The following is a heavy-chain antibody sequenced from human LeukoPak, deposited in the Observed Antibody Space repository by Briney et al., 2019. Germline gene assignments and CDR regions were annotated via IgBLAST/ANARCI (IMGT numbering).Heavy chain of an antibody. V-gene: IGHV3-30*18. CDR2: ISYDGSNK. CDR3: AKGADTMIVVVTHPLDY. D-gene: IGHD3-22*01. Sequence: GGSLRLSCAASGFTFSSYGMQWVRQAPGKGLEWVAVISYDGSNKYYADSVKGRFTISRDNSKNTLYLQMNSLRAEDTAVYYCAKGADTMIVVVTHPLDYWGQGTLVTVSS. CDR1: GFTFSSYG. J-gene: IGHJ4*02.